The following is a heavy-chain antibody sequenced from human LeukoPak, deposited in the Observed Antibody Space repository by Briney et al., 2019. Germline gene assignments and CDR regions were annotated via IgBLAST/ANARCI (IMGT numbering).Heavy chain of an antibody. V-gene: IGHV5-51*01. CDR3: ARPKTQTGAPSD. J-gene: IGHJ4*02. CDR1: GYSFTSYW. D-gene: IGHD1-1*01. CDR2: VYTGDSDT. Sequence: GESLKISCKGPGYSFTSYWIGWVRQMPGKGLEWMGIVYTGDSDTRYSPSFQGQVTISADKSISTAYLQWSSLKASDTAMYYCARPKTQTGAPSDWGQGTLVTVSS.